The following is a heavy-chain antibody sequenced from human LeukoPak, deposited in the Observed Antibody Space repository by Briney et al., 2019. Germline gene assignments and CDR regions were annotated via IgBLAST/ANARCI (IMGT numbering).Heavy chain of an antibody. J-gene: IGHJ6*03. Sequence: ASVKVSCKVSGYTLTELSMHWVRQAPGKGLEWMGGFDPEDGETIYAQKFQGRVTMTEDTSTDTAYMELSSLRSEDTAVYYCATAQVDFRPLYEYMDVWGKGTTVTVSS. V-gene: IGHV1-24*01. CDR3: ATAQVDFRPLYEYMDV. D-gene: IGHD3-3*01. CDR1: GYTLTELS. CDR2: FDPEDGET.